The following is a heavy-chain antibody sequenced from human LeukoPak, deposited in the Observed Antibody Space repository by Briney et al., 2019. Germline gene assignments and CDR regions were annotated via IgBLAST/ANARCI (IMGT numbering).Heavy chain of an antibody. CDR3: ASSVSSRWAIIDY. J-gene: IGHJ4*02. CDR1: GYTFTAYY. V-gene: IGHV1-2*02. D-gene: IGHD6-13*01. CDR2: VNPNSGGT. Sequence: ASVKVSCKASGYTFTAYYMHWVRQAPGQGLEWLGWVNPNSGGTNYAQKFQGRVTVTRDTSITTAYMELSRLSSDDTAVYYCASSVSSRWAIIDYWGQGTLVTVSS.